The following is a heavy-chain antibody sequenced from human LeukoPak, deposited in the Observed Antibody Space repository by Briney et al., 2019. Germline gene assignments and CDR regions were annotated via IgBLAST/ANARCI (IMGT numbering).Heavy chain of an antibody. CDR1: GFTFSNAW. Sequence: GGSLRLSCAASGFTFSNAWMSWVRQAPGKGLEWVGRIKSKTDGGTTDYAAPVKGRFTISRDDSKNTLYLQMNSLKTEDTAVYYCTTDGVGIEGATFDYWGQGTLVTVSS. V-gene: IGHV3-15*01. J-gene: IGHJ4*02. CDR2: IKSKTDGGTT. D-gene: IGHD1-26*01. CDR3: TTDGVGIEGATFDY.